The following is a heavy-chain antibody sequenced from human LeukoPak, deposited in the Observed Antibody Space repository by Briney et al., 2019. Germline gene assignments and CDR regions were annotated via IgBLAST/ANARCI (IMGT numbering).Heavy chain of an antibody. D-gene: IGHD3-16*01. CDR1: EFTVSSNY. Sequence: PGGSLRLSCAASEFTVSSNYMSWVRQAPGKGLEWVSTIYSGGGTYYADSVKGRFTISRDNSRNTLYLQMNSLRVEDTAVYYCARDLTSPIDYWGQGTLVTVSS. V-gene: IGHV3-53*01. CDR2: IYSGGGT. CDR3: ARDLTSPIDY. J-gene: IGHJ4*02.